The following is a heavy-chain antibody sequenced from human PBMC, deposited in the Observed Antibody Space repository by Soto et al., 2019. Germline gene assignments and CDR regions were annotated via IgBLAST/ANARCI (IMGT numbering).Heavy chain of an antibody. V-gene: IGHV1-69*01. CDR2: IIPIFGTA. J-gene: IGHJ6*02. CDR3: ARDDWQGAAAEKTYYYYYYGMDV. Sequence: QVQLVQSGAEVKKPGSSVKVSCKASGGTFSSYAISWVRQAPGQGLEWMGGIIPIFGTANYAQKFQGRVTITADESTSKAYMELSSLRSEDTAVYYCARDDWQGAAAEKTYYYYYYGMDVWGQGTTVTVSS. D-gene: IGHD6-13*01. CDR1: GGTFSSYA.